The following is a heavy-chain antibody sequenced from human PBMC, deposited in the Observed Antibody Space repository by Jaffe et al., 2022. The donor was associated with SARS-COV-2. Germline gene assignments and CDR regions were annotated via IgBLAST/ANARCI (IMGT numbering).Heavy chain of an antibody. CDR2: IYSGGST. V-gene: IGHV3-66*02. CDR3: ARDGDIPSGYDPGDAFDI. CDR1: GFTVSSNY. D-gene: IGHD5-12*01. Sequence: EVQLVESGGGLVQPGGSLRLSCAASGFTVSSNYMSWVRQAPGKGLEWVSVIYSGGSTYYADSVKGRFTISRDNSKNTLYLQMNSLRAEDTAVYYCARDGDIPSGYDPGDAFDIWGQGTMVTVSS. J-gene: IGHJ3*02.